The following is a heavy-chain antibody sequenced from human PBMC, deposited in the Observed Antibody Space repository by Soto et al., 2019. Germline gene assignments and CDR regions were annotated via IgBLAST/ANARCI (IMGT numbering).Heavy chain of an antibody. V-gene: IGHV5-10-1*01. CDR1: GYSFTSYW. J-gene: IGHJ6*02. CDR3: ASFFWSGYYRSYYYYGMDV. D-gene: IGHD3-3*01. Sequence: GESLKISCKGSGYSFTSYWISWVRQMPGKGLEWMGRLDPSDSYTNYSPSFQGHVTISADKSISAAYLQWSSLKASDTAMYYCASFFWSGYYRSYYYYGMDVWGQGTTVTVSS. CDR2: LDPSDSYT.